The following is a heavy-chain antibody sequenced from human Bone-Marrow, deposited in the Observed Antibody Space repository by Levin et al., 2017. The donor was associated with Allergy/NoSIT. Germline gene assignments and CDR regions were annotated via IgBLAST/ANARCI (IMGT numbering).Heavy chain of an antibody. CDR3: ARQDSYYDSSGYYFIY. CDR1: GGSISSSSYY. CDR2: IYYSGST. V-gene: IGHV4-39*01. Sequence: SETLSLTCTVSGGSISSSSYYWGWIRQPPGKGLEWIGSIYYSGSTYYNPSLKSRVTMSVDTSKNQFSLKLSSVTAADTAVYYCARQDSYYDSSGYYFIYWGQGTLVTVSS. D-gene: IGHD3-22*01. J-gene: IGHJ4*02.